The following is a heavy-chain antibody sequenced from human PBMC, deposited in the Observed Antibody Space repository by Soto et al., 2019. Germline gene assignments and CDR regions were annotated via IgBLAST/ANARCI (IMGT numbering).Heavy chain of an antibody. D-gene: IGHD2-2*01. CDR2: IYPGDSDT. V-gene: IGHV5-51*01. CDR1: GYSFTSYW. Sequence: GESLKISCKGSGYSFTSYWIGWVRQMPGKGLEWMGIIYPGDSDTRYSPSFQGHVTISADKSISTAYLQWSSLKASDTAMYYCARHPLVVPAAGYHGMDVWGQGTTVTVSS. J-gene: IGHJ6*02. CDR3: ARHPLVVPAAGYHGMDV.